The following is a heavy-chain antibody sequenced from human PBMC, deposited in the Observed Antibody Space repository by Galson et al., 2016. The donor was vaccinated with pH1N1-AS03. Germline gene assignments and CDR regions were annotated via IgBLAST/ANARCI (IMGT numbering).Heavy chain of an antibody. CDR2: ISSRSSGK. CDR3: ARDLRAVADPY. J-gene: IGHJ4*02. V-gene: IGHV3-48*01. CDR1: GFTFSAYR. Sequence: SLRLSCAASGFTFSAYRMNWFRQAPGKGLEWVSHISSRSSGKYYADSVTGRFTVSRDDAENSLYLQMNSLRVEDTAVYFCARDLRAVADPYWGQGTLVTVSS. D-gene: IGHD4-23*01.